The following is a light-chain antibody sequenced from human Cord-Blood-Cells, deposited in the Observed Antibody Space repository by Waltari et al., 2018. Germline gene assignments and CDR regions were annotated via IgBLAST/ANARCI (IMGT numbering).Light chain of an antibody. V-gene: IGKV3D-15*01. J-gene: IGKJ3*01. CDR3: QQYNNWPPFT. CDR1: QSVSSN. CDR2: GAS. Sequence: EIVITQSPATLSVSPGERATLSCRASQSVSSNLAWYQQKPGQAPRLLIYGASTSATGIPARFSGSGSGTEFTLTISSLQSEDFAVYYCQQYNNWPPFTFGPGTKVDIK.